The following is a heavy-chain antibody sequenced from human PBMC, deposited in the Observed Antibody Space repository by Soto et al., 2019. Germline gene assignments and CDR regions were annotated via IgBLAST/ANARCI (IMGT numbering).Heavy chain of an antibody. Sequence: QVQLQESGPGLVKPSQTLSLTCTVSGDSISSVDHYWSWIRQPPGKGLEWIGYIYDSGSTYYNPSLRSRVTISIDTTKNQFSLRLSAVTVADTAVYYCARDDYSNFAYYGMDVWGQGTTVTVSS. CDR3: ARDDYSNFAYYGMDV. D-gene: IGHD4-4*01. V-gene: IGHV4-30-4*01. CDR1: GDSISSVDHY. J-gene: IGHJ6*02. CDR2: IYDSGST.